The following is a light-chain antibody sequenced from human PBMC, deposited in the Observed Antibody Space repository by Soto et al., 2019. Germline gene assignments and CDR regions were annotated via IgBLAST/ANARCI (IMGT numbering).Light chain of an antibody. CDR2: DGS. Sequence: EIVLTQSPVTLSLSPGESATLSCRTSQSVRSYLAWYQQKPGQAPRLLMYDGSNRATGIPARFRGSGSGTDFTLTISSLEPEDFAVYYCQQRSDSPLTFGGGTKVE. CDR1: QSVRSY. CDR3: QQRSDSPLT. J-gene: IGKJ4*01. V-gene: IGKV3-11*01.